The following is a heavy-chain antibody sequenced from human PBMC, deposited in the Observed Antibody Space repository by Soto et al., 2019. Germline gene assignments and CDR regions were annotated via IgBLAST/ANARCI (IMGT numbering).Heavy chain of an antibody. CDR1: GFSLSNYA. V-gene: IGHV3-23*01. CDR2: ISSTGDSA. CDR3: ASLLWSGFRYYGMDV. D-gene: IGHD3-10*02. J-gene: IGHJ6*02. Sequence: EVHLLESGGGLSQPGGSLRLACAASGFSLSNYAMSWVRQAPGKGLEWVSVISSTGDSAYYAHSVKGRFTISRDNSKNTLYLQVSSLRADDTAVYYCASLLWSGFRYYGMDVWGQGTTVTVSS.